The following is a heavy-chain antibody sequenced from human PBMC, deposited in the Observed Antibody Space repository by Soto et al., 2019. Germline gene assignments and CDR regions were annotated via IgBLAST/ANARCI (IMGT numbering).Heavy chain of an antibody. V-gene: IGHV1-69*12. CDR1: GGTFGNHA. D-gene: IGHD6-13*01. Sequence: QVQLVQSGAEVKKPGSSVKVSCKASGGTFGNHAINWVRQAPGQGLEWMGRIIPIFTTTDYAQRFQGRVTITADESTITAYMELSSLKHDDTAVYYCAREVAADGTFREDVFDIWGQGTMVTVSS. CDR3: AREVAADGTFREDVFDI. CDR2: IIPIFTTT. J-gene: IGHJ3*02.